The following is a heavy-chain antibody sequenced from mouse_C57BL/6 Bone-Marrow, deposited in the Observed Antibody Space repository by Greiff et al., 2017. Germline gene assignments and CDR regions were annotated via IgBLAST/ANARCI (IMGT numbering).Heavy chain of an antibody. J-gene: IGHJ3*01. V-gene: IGHV5-9-1*02. D-gene: IGHD2-3*01. CDR2: ISSGGDYI. Sequence: EVKLMESGAGLVKPGGSLKLSCAASGFTFSSYAMSWVRQTPEKRLEWVAYISSGGDYIYYADTVKGRFTISRDNARNTLYLQMSSRKSEDTAMYYSTRDDGYYKGFADGGKGTLVTVSA. CDR3: TRDDGYYKGFAD. CDR1: GFTFSSYA.